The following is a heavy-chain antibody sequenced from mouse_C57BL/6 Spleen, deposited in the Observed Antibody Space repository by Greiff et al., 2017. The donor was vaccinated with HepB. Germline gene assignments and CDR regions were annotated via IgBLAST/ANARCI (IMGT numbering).Heavy chain of an antibody. CDR1: GFTFSSYA. CDR2: ISDGGSYT. V-gene: IGHV5-4*01. CDR3: AREGLGRIDY. J-gene: IGHJ2*01. D-gene: IGHD4-1*01. Sequence: EVKLVESGGGLVKPGGSLKLSCAASGFTFSSYAMSWVRQTPEKRLEWVATISDGGSYTYYPDNVKGRFTISRDNAKNNLYLQMSHLKSEDTAMYYCAREGLGRIDYWGQGTTLTVSS.